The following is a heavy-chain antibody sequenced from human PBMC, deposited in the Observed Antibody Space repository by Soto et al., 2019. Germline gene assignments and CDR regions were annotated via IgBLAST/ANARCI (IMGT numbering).Heavy chain of an antibody. Sequence: QVQLVQSGAEVKKPGASVKVSCKASGYTFTSYDINWVRQATGQGLEWMGWMNPNSGNTGYAQKFQGRVTMTRNTSISTAYMELSSLRSEDTAVYYCARGRRDGYKWEYYFDYWGQGTLVTVSS. CDR1: GYTFTSYD. CDR2: MNPNSGNT. J-gene: IGHJ4*02. V-gene: IGHV1-8*01. D-gene: IGHD5-12*01. CDR3: ARGRRDGYKWEYYFDY.